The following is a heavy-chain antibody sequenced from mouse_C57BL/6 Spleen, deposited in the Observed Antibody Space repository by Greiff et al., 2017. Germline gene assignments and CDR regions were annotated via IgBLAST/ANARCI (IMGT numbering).Heavy chain of an antibody. J-gene: IGHJ2*01. V-gene: IGHV1-76*01. Sequence: VQLQQSGAELVRPGASVKLSCKASGYTFTDYYINWVKQRPGQGLEWIARIYPGSGNTYYNEKFKGKATLTAEKSSSTAYMQLSILTSEYSAVYFCARSTMVTDYFDYWGQGTTLTVSS. CDR2: IYPGSGNT. CDR1: GYTFTDYY. D-gene: IGHD2-2*01. CDR3: ARSTMVTDYFDY.